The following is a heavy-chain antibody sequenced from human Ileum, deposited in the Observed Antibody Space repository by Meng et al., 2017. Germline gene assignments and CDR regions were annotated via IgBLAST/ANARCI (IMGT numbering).Heavy chain of an antibody. V-gene: IGHV3-48*03. CDR3: ARDGNYAGNYEH. CDR2: ISSNGTTI. Sequence: GESLKISCAASGFTFSGYHMDWVRQAPGKGLEWVSYISSNGTTIFYADSVKGRFTISRDNAENSLFLQMNSLRPEDTALYYCARDGNYAGNYEHWGRGTLVTVSS. D-gene: IGHD4-23*01. J-gene: IGHJ4*02. CDR1: GFTFSGYH.